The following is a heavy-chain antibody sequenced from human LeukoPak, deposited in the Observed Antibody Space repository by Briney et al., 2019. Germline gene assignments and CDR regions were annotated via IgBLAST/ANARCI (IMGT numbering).Heavy chain of an antibody. CDR2: IYSGGIT. CDR1: GFTVSSNY. J-gene: IGHJ6*02. Sequence: PGGSLRLSCAASGFTVSSNYMSWVRQAPGKGLEWVSVIYSGGITYYADSVKGRFTISRDSSKNTLYLQMNSLRVEDTAVYYCARFPGIANVFYYGMDVWGQGTTVTVSS. D-gene: IGHD6-13*01. V-gene: IGHV3-66*01. CDR3: ARFPGIANVFYYGMDV.